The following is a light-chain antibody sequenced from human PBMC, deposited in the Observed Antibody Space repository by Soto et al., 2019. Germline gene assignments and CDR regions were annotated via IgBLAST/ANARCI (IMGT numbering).Light chain of an antibody. CDR2: DAS. V-gene: IGKV3-11*01. CDR1: QSVSSY. J-gene: IGKJ1*01. Sequence: EIVLTQSPATLSLSPGERATLSCRASQSVSSYLAWYQQKPGQAPRLLIYDASNRAPGIPARFSGSGSGTDFTLTISSLEPEDFAVYYCQQRSNWPPSWTFGQGTKVDI. CDR3: QQRSNWPPSWT.